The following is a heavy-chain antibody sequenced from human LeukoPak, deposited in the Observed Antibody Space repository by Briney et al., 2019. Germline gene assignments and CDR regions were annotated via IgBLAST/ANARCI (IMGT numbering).Heavy chain of an antibody. Sequence: ASVKVSCKASGYTFTGFYMHWVRQAPGQGLEWMGWINPNSGVTNYPQKFQGRVTMTTDTSITTAYMELSGLRSDDTAVYHCARTQTLEYWGPGTLVTVSS. J-gene: IGHJ4*02. CDR3: ARTQTLEY. D-gene: IGHD1-1*01. V-gene: IGHV1-2*02. CDR1: GYTFTGFY. CDR2: INPNSGVT.